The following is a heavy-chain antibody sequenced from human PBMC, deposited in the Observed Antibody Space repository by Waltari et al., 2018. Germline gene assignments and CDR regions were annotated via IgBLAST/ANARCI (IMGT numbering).Heavy chain of an antibody. CDR2: IIPIFGTV. CDR3: ATGGGGNCSGDSCFSIHFHMDV. CDR1: GGTFSSYA. D-gene: IGHD2-15*01. V-gene: IGHV1-69*12. J-gene: IGHJ6*02. Sequence: QVQLVQSGAEVKKPGSSVKVSCKASGGTFSSYAISWVRQAPGQGLEWMGGIIPIFGTVKYAQRFQGRVTIPADESTSTVSLELNSLRSEDTAVYYCATGGGGNCSGDSCFSIHFHMDVWGQGTTVTVSS.